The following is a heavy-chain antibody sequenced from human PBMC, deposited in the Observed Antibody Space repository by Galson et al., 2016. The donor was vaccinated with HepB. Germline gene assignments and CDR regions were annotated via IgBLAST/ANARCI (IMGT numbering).Heavy chain of an antibody. CDR3: AKGDPFNPRSQLDYFES. V-gene: IGHV3-23*01. CDR2: ISGNGIDT. CDR1: GFTFSKFA. J-gene: IGHJ4*02. Sequence: SLRLSCAASGFTFSKFAMAWVRQAPGKGLEWVALISGNGIDTYYADSVKGRFTMSRDNFENTVLLQMNSLSVEDTAIYYCAKGDPFNPRSQLDYFESWGQGNLVTVSS. D-gene: IGHD1-1*01.